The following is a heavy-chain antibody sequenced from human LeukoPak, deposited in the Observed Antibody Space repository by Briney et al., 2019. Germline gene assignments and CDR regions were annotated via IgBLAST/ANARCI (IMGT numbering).Heavy chain of an antibody. V-gene: IGHV3-30*18. Sequence: PGGSLRLSCAAPGFTFSSYGMHWVRQAPGKGLEWVAVISYDGSNKYYADSVKGRFTISRDNSKNTLYLQMNSLRAEDPAVYYCAKGPHVVVVAGAYYMDVWGKGTTVTVSS. CDR3: AKGPHVVVVAGAYYMDV. CDR2: ISYDGSNK. D-gene: IGHD2-15*01. J-gene: IGHJ6*03. CDR1: GFTFSSYG.